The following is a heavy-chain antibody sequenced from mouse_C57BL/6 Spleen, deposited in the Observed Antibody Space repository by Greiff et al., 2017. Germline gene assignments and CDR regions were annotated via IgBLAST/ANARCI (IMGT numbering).Heavy chain of an antibody. CDR3: ARLKVELLYFDY. CDR2: INPYNGDT. CDR1: GYSFTGYF. D-gene: IGHD1-1*01. J-gene: IGHJ2*01. Sequence: EVQRVESGPELVKPGDSVKISCKASGYSFTGYFMNWVMQSHGKSLEWIGRINPYNGDTFYNQKFKGKATLTVDKSSSTAHMELRSLTSEDSAVYYCARLKVELLYFDYWGQGTTLTVSS. V-gene: IGHV1-20*01.